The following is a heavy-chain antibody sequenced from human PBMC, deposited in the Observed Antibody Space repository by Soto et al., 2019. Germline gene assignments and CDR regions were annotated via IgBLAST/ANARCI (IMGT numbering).Heavy chain of an antibody. CDR1: GGSFSGDY. CDR2: INHSGST. V-gene: IGHV4-34*01. CDR3: ASVAAAGSN. J-gene: IGHJ4*02. Sequence: SETLSLTCAVYGGSFSGDYWSWIRQPPGKGLEWIGEINHSGSTNYNPSLKSRVTISVDTSKNQFSLKLSSVTAADTAVYYCASVAAAGSNWGQGTLVPVSA. D-gene: IGHD6-13*01.